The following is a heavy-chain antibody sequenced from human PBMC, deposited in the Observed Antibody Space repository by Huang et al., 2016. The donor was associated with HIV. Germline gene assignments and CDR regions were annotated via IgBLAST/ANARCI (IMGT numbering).Heavy chain of an antibody. CDR3: AREGQGYAMDV. Sequence: QVQLVQSGAEVKKPGASVKFSCKTSGYTFTSYSIHWVRQAPGQGLEWMGIINPDVESTSEAPKFQGVVTITRYTSTSTVHMERSSLRSEDTAMYYCAREGQGYAMDVWGQGTTVTVSS. CDR2: INPDVEST. J-gene: IGHJ6*02. CDR1: GYTFTSYS. V-gene: IGHV1-46*01.